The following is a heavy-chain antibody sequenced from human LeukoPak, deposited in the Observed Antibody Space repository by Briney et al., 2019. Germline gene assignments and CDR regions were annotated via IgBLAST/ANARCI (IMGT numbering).Heavy chain of an antibody. Sequence: GASVKVSCKASGYTFTSYGISWVRQAPGQGLEWMGWISAYNGNTNYAQKLQGRVTMTTDTSTSTAYMELRSLRSDDTAVYYCARTVGGDSSGYWDDWGQGTLVTVSS. J-gene: IGHJ4*02. V-gene: IGHV1-18*01. D-gene: IGHD3-22*01. CDR2: ISAYNGNT. CDR1: GYTFTSYG. CDR3: ARTVGGDSSGYWDD.